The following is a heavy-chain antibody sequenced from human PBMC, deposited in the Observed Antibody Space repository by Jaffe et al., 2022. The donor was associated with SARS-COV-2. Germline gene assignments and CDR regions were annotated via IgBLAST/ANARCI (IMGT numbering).Heavy chain of an antibody. J-gene: IGHJ4*02. CDR2: IYYSGST. D-gene: IGHD3-10*01. CDR1: GGSISSSSYY. V-gene: IGHV4-39*01. CDR3: ARHGEVLPFDY. Sequence: QLQLQESGPGLVKPSETLSLTCTVSGGSISSSSYYWGWIRQPPGKGLEWIGSIYYSGSTYYNPSLKSRVTISVDTSKNQFSLKLSSVTAADTAVYYCARHGEVLPFDYWGQGTLVTVSS.